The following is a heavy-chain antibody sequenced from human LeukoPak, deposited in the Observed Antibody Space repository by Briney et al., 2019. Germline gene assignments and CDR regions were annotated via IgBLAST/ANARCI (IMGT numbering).Heavy chain of an antibody. Sequence: GGSLRLSCAPSGFIFSSYGIHWVRQAPGKGLEWVAFIRYDGSDKYYADSVKGRFTIFRDNSKNKVYLQMNSLRAEDTAVYYCAKDAWEVGATSEIDYWGQGTLVTVSS. CDR1: GFIFSSYG. V-gene: IGHV3-30*02. D-gene: IGHD1-26*01. CDR2: IRYDGSDK. CDR3: AKDAWEVGATSEIDY. J-gene: IGHJ4*02.